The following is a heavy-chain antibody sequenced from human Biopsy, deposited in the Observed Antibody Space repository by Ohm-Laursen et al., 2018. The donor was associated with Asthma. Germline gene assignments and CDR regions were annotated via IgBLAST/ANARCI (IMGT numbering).Heavy chain of an antibody. J-gene: IGHJ4*02. D-gene: IGHD6-19*01. V-gene: IGHV3-33*01. CDR3: ARGDSSGWSHYYFDY. Sequence: SLRLSCTASGFTFSNSGMHWVRQAPGKGLEWVAVIWFDGSNKYYVDSVRGRFTISRDFYKNTLYLQMDSLRAEDTAVYYCARGDSSGWSHYYFDYWGQGTMVTVSS. CDR2: IWFDGSNK. CDR1: GFTFSNSG.